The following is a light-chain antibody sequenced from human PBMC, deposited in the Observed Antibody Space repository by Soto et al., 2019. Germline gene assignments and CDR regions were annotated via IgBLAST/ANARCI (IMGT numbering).Light chain of an antibody. J-gene: IGKJ4*01. CDR3: QQYDDLPLT. CDR1: QDINNY. CDR2: DAS. V-gene: IGKV1-33*01. Sequence: DTQMTQSPSSLSASVGDRVTITCQASQDINNYLNWYQQKPGKAPKLLIYDASTLGAGVPSRFSGSGSGTHFSFTISSLQPEDIATYYCQQYDDLPLTFGGGTKVEIK.